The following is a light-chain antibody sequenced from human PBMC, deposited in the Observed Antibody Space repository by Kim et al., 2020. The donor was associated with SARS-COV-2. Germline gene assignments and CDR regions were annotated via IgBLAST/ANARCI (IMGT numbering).Light chain of an antibody. J-gene: IGLJ2*01. CDR3: NSRDSNDNVV. V-gene: IGLV3-19*01. CDR2: GKN. Sequence: VDLGQTVRLTCEGESLRSDYATWYQKKTGQAPIRVIYGKNTRPSGIPDRFSGASSGNTASLTITGTQAGDEADYYCNSRDSNDNVVFGGGTQLTVL. CDR1: SLRSDY.